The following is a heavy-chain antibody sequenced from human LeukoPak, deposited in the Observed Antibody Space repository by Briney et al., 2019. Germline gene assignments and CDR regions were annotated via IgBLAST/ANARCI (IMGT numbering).Heavy chain of an antibody. Sequence: GGSLRLSRAASGFTVSSNYMSWVRQAPGKGLEWVSVIYSGGSAYYADSVEGRFAISRDNSKNTLYLQVNTLGAEDTAVYYCARTVAGSGIDYFDYWGQGTLVTVSS. CDR3: ARTVAGSGIDYFDY. D-gene: IGHD6-19*01. J-gene: IGHJ4*02. CDR2: IYSGGSA. V-gene: IGHV3-53*01. CDR1: GFTVSSNY.